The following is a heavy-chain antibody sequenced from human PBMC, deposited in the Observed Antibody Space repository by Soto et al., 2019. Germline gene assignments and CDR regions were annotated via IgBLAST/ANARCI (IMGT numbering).Heavy chain of an antibody. V-gene: IGHV4-59*02. CDR2: MHYTGFS. CDR1: GDSVTSHY. CDR3: ARGLREQLDYFDY. J-gene: IGHJ4*02. Sequence: SETLSLTCSFSGDSVTSHYLTWIRQSPEKGLEWIGYMHYTGFSHYNPSLKSRLTISVDRSKNQFTLQLTSVTVADTAVYYCARGLREQLDYFDYWGQGTLVTVSS. D-gene: IGHD6-6*01.